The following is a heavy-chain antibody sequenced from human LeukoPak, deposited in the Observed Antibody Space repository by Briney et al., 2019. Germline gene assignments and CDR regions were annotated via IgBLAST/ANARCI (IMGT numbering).Heavy chain of an antibody. Sequence: SGTLSLTCAVSGGSISSSNWWSWVRQPPGKGLEWIGEIYHSGSTNYNPSLKSRVTISVDKSKNQFSLKLSSVTAADTAVYYCASDYGGNSGLFDCWGQGTLVTVSS. CDR3: ASDYGGNSGLFDC. CDR2: IYHSGST. V-gene: IGHV4-4*02. CDR1: GGSISSSNW. J-gene: IGHJ4*02. D-gene: IGHD4-23*01.